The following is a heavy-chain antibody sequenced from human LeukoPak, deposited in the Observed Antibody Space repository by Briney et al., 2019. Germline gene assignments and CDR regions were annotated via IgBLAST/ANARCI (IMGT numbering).Heavy chain of an antibody. V-gene: IGHV3-30*02. J-gene: IGHJ4*02. Sequence: GGSLRLSCAASGFTFSSYGMHWVRQAPGQGLEWVGFIRYDGSNKYYADSVKGRFTISRDNSKNTLYLQMNSLRAEDTAVYYCAKDFDDSSGSLDYWGQGTLVTVSS. CDR2: IRYDGSNK. CDR3: AKDFDDSSGSLDY. D-gene: IGHD3-22*01. CDR1: GFTFSSYG.